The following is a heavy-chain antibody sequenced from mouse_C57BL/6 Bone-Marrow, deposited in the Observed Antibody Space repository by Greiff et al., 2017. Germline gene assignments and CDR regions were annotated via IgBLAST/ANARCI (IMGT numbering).Heavy chain of an antibody. V-gene: IGHV1-80*01. CDR3: ARCLRLRFAY. CDR2: IYPGDGDT. Sequence: VNLVESGAELVKPGASVKISCKASGYAFSSYWMNWVKQRPGKGLEWIGQIYPGDGDTNYNGKFKGKATLTADKSSSTAYMQLSSLTSEDSAVYFCARCLRLRFAYWGQGTLVTVSA. D-gene: IGHD3-2*02. J-gene: IGHJ3*01. CDR1: GYAFSSYW.